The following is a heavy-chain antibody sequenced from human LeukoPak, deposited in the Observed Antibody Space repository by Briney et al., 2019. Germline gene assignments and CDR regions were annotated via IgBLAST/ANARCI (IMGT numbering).Heavy chain of an antibody. J-gene: IGHJ4*02. CDR1: GFTFSSYS. CDR3: ARGHFRRGWELYFDY. Sequence: PGGSLRLSCAASGFTFSSYSMNWVRQAPGKGLEWVSVIYSGGSTYYADSVKGRFTISRDNSKNTLYLQMNSLRAEDTAVYYCARGHFRRGWELYFDYWGQGTLVTASS. CDR2: IYSGGST. V-gene: IGHV3-66*01. D-gene: IGHD1-26*01.